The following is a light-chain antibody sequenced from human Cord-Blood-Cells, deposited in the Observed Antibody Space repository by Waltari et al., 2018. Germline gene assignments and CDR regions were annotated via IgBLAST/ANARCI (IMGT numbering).Light chain of an antibody. V-gene: IGLV1-47*01. CDR1: SSHIGSNY. CDR2: RNN. Sequence: QSVLTQPPSASGTPGQRVTISCSGSSSHIGSNYVYWYQQLPGTAPKLLIYRNNQRPSGVPDRFSGSKPGPSASLAISGLRSEDEADYYCAAWDDSLSGWVFGGGTKLTVL. J-gene: IGLJ3*02. CDR3: AAWDDSLSGWV.